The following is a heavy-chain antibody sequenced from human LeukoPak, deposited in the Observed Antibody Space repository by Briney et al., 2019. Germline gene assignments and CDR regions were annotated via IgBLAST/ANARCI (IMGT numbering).Heavy chain of an antibody. CDR1: GFTFSSYA. CDR3: AKDLLQQWPANFDY. CDR2: ISGSGGST. Sequence: GGSLRLSCAASGFTFSSYALSWVRQAPGKGLEWASAISGSGGSTHYADSVKGRFTISRGNSKNTLYLQMNSLRAGYTAVYYCAKDLLQQWPANFDYWGQGTLVTVSS. D-gene: IGHD6-19*01. V-gene: IGHV3-23*01. J-gene: IGHJ4*02.